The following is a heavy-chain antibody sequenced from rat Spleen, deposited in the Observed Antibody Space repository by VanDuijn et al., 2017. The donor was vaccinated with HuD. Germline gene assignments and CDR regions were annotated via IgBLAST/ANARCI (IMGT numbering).Heavy chain of an antibody. CDR3: ARPHSSLYVMDA. Sequence: EVQLVESDGGLVQPGRSLELSCTASGFTFSDYYIAWVRQAPKKGLEWVASISYEGSNTYYGDSVKGRFTISRDNAKSTLYLQMNSLRSEDTATYYCARPHSSLYVMDAWGQGASVTVSS. D-gene: IGHD1-2*01. CDR2: ISYEGSNT. J-gene: IGHJ4*01. V-gene: IGHV5-22*01. CDR1: GFTFSDYY.